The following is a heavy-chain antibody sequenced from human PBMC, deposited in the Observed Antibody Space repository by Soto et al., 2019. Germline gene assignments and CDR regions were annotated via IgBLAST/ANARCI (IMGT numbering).Heavy chain of an antibody. Sequence: QVQLEQSGAEVKKTGSSVKVSCKASGGTFSSYAISWVRQAPGEGLEWMGAIIPIFGTANDAQKFQGRVTITADESTSTAYMELSSLRSEDTAVYYCASEGGDYFIGPKLGTGIAWGYWGQGTLVTVSS. CDR2: IIPIFGTA. J-gene: IGHJ4*02. D-gene: IGHD4-17*01. V-gene: IGHV1-69*12. CDR1: GGTFSSYA. CDR3: ASEGGDYFIGPKLGTGIAWGY.